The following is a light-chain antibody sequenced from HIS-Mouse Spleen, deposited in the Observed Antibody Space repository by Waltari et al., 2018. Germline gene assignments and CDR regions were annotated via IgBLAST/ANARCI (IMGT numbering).Light chain of an antibody. CDR1: LSYVGSYNL. J-gene: IGLJ3*02. V-gene: IGLV2-23*01. CDR3: CSYAGSSTLV. CDR2: EGS. Sequence: QSALTQPASVSGSPGQSITIPCTVTLSYVGSYNLVPWYQQHPGKAPKRMIYEGSKRPSGVSNRFSGSKSGNTASLTISGLQAEDEADYYCCSYAGSSTLVFGGGTKLTVL.